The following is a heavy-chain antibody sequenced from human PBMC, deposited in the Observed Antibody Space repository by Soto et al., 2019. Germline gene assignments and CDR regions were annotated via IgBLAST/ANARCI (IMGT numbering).Heavy chain of an antibody. Sequence: QVQLVESGGGVVQPGRSLRLSCAASGFTFNNYAMHWVRQAPGKGLEWVAVISYDGSNKYYADSVKGRFTISRDNSKNTLYLQMNSLRAEDTAGYYCARDGVDIVATIQLDYWGQGTLVTVSS. CDR3: ARDGVDIVATIQLDY. V-gene: IGHV3-30-3*01. CDR2: ISYDGSNK. CDR1: GFTFNNYA. D-gene: IGHD5-12*01. J-gene: IGHJ4*02.